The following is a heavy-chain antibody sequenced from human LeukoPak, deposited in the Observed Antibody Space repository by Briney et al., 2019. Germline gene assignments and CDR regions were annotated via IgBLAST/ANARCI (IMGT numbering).Heavy chain of an antibody. CDR2: IIGSGGST. D-gene: IGHD1-26*01. Sequence: PGGSLRLSCAASGFTFSSYAMSWVRQAPGKGLEWVSAIIGSGGSTYYAHSVKGRFTISRDNSKNTLYLQMNSLRAEDTAVYYCANEGWERLQRAFDIWGQGTMVTVSS. V-gene: IGHV3-23*01. J-gene: IGHJ3*02. CDR1: GFTFSSYA. CDR3: ANEGWERLQRAFDI.